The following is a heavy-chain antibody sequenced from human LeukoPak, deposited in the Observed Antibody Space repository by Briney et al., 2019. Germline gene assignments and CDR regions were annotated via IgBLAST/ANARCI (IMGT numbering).Heavy chain of an antibody. D-gene: IGHD1-26*01. CDR2: INSSGSII. Sequence: GGSLRLSCAASGFNFSDYYMSWIRQAPGKGLEWVSYINSSGSIIHYADSVKGRFTISRDNAKNSLYLQMNSLRAEDTAVYYCARDQSGEWDLLSGWWFDPWGQGTLVTVSS. V-gene: IGHV3-11*01. J-gene: IGHJ5*02. CDR3: ARDQSGEWDLLSGWWFDP. CDR1: GFNFSDYY.